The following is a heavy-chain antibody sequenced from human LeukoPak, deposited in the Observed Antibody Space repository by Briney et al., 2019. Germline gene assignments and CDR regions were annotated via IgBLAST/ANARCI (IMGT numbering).Heavy chain of an antibody. Sequence: SETLSLTCTVSGGSISSYYWSWIRQPAGKGLEWIGRIYISGSTNYNPSLKSRVTMSVDTSKKQFSLKLNSVTAADTAVYYCAAPRNDDSSGYLDYWGQGILVTVSS. CDR2: IYISGST. V-gene: IGHV4-4*07. CDR1: GGSISSYY. CDR3: AAPRNDDSSGYLDY. D-gene: IGHD3-22*01. J-gene: IGHJ4*02.